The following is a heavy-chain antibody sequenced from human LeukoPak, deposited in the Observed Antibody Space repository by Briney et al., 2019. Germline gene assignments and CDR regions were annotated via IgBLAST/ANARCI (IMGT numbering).Heavy chain of an antibody. CDR3: TRLRSDWFDP. Sequence: PSETLSLTCTVPGGSIRSSSSYWGWTRHPRGKGLEWIGNLYYTGSTYYNPSLKSRATISVDTSNNHFSLKLTSVTAADTAVYYCTRLRSDWFDPWGQGTLVTVSS. J-gene: IGHJ5*02. V-gene: IGHV4-39*02. D-gene: IGHD5-12*01. CDR2: LYYTGST. CDR1: GGSIRSSSSY.